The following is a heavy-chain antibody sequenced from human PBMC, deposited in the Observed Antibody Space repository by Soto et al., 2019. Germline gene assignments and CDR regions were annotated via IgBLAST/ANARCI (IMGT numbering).Heavy chain of an antibody. Sequence: PGGSLRLSCAASGFTFSSCAMGWVRQAPGKGLEWVSDIIDSGSSTYYAESVKGRFTISRDNSKSTLYLQMNSLRAEDTALYYCAKGRSYYYYYGLDVWGQGTTVTVSS. CDR2: IIDSGSST. J-gene: IGHJ6*02. CDR3: AKGRSYYYYYGLDV. CDR1: GFTFSSCA. V-gene: IGHV3-23*01.